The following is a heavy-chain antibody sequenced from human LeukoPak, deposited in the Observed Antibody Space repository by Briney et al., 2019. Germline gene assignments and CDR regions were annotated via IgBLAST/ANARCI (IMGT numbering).Heavy chain of an antibody. CDR3: ARDFDHYYYYMDV. V-gene: IGHV1-46*01. CDR1: GYTFTSYY. Sequence: AASVKVSCRASGYTFTSYYMHWVRQAPGRGLEWMGIINPSGGSTSYAQKFQGRVTMTRDMSTSTVYMELSSLRSEDTAVYYCARDFDHYYYYMDVWGKGTTVTVSS. D-gene: IGHD3-9*01. CDR2: INPSGGST. J-gene: IGHJ6*03.